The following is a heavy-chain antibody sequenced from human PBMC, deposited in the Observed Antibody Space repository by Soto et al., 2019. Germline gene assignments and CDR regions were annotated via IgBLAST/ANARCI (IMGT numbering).Heavy chain of an antibody. CDR3: AGGGSSSDNGMDV. V-gene: IGHV3-48*02. D-gene: IGHD6-6*01. CDR2: ISSRSYTI. CDR1: GFSFSTYS. J-gene: IGHJ6*02. Sequence: EVQLVESGGGLVQPGGSLRLSCAASGFSFSTYSMNWVRQAPGKGLEWVSYISSRSYTIYYIDSVKGRFTISRDNAKSALDLQMNSLRDEDTAVYYCAGGGSSSDNGMDVGGQGTTVTVSS.